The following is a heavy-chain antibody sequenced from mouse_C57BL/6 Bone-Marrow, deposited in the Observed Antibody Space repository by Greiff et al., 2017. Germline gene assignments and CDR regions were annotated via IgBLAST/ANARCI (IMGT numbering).Heavy chain of an antibody. CDR2: IWTGGGT. V-gene: IGHV2-9-1*01. D-gene: IGHD2-4*01. Sequence: VQGVESGPGLVAPSQSLSITCTVSGFSLTSYAISWVRQPPGKGLEWLGVIWTGGGTNYNAAVKCRMSIGKDNTKSQVYLKMNSLQTDDTASYYCARNSGYDCGGFAYWGQGTLVTVSA. J-gene: IGHJ3*01. CDR3: ARNSGYDCGGFAY. CDR1: GFSLTSYA.